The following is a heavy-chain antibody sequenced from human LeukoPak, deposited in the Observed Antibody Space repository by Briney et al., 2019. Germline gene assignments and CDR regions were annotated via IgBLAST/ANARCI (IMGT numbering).Heavy chain of an antibody. Sequence: GASVKVSCKASGYTFTGYYMHWVRQAPGQGLEWMGWINPNSGGTNYAQKFQGRVTMTRDTSISTAYMELSRLRSDDTAVYYCARDSYDYVWGSYRYSGFDYWGQGTLVTVSS. V-gene: IGHV1-2*02. CDR3: ARDSYDYVWGSYRYSGFDY. J-gene: IGHJ4*02. CDR2: INPNSGGT. D-gene: IGHD3-16*02. CDR1: GYTFTGYY.